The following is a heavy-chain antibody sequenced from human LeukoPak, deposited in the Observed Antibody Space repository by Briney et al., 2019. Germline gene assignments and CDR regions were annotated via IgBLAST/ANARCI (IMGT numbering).Heavy chain of an antibody. Sequence: GGSLRLSCAASGFTFSSYWMHWVRQAPGKGLVWVSRINSDGSSTNYADSVKGRFTISRDNAKNTLHLQMNSVRAEDTAVYYCARGARGSGTASDYWGQGTLVTVSS. D-gene: IGHD3-10*01. V-gene: IGHV3-74*01. J-gene: IGHJ4*02. CDR1: GFTFSSYW. CDR2: INSDGSST. CDR3: ARGARGSGTASDY.